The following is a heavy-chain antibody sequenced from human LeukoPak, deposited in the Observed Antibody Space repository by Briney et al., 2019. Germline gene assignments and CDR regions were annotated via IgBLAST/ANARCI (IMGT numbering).Heavy chain of an antibody. D-gene: IGHD7-27*01. CDR2: IKQDGSEK. J-gene: IGHJ3*02. V-gene: IGHV3-7*01. CDR1: GFTFSSYG. CDR3: ARDPGDNAFDI. Sequence: GRSLRLSCAASGFTFSSYGMHWVRQAPGKGLEWVANIKQDGSEKYYVDSVKGRFTISRDNAKNSLYLQMNSLRAEDTAVYYCARDPGDNAFDIWGQGTMVTVSS.